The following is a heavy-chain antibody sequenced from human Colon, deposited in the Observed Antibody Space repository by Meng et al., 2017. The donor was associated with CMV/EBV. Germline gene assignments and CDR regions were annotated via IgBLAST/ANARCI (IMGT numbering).Heavy chain of an antibody. CDR1: GFSVRNNY. CDR2: IYDTGRT. Sequence: GESLKISCAASGFSVRNNYISWVRQAPGKGLEWVSVIYDTGRTYYADSVKGRFTVSRDESKNTVFLQMNSLRAEDTAVYYCARNRIECGGDCYFADSWGQGTLVTVSS. V-gene: IGHV3-53*01. J-gene: IGHJ5*02. D-gene: IGHD2-21*02. CDR3: ARNRIECGGDCYFADS.